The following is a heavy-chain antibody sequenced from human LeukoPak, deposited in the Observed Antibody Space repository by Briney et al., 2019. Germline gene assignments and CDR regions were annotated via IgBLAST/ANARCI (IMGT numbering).Heavy chain of an antibody. Sequence: GGSLRLSCAASGFTLSGYTIHWVRQAPGXXXXXXXXXPHDDSNKYYADSVKGRFSISRDKSKNTVYLQMNGLTTEDTAVYYCARDRPSSLWFDAFDIWGQGTMVTVSS. J-gene: IGHJ3*02. CDR2: XPHDDSNK. D-gene: IGHD3-10*01. CDR3: ARDRPSSLWFDAFDI. V-gene: IGHV3-30-3*01. CDR1: GFTLSGYT.